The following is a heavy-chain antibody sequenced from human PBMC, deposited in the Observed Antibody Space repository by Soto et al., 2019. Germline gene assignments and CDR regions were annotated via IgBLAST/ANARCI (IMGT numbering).Heavy chain of an antibody. D-gene: IGHD3-3*01. Sequence: PGGSLRLSCAASGFTFSSYAMSWVRQAPGKGLEWVSAISGSGGSSYYADSVKGRFTISRDNSKNTLYLQMNSLRAEDTAVYYCAKDRSVTYDFWSGYLTSGPSLAKYYYYYYGMDVWGQGTTVTVSS. CDR1: GFTFSSYA. CDR2: ISGSGGSS. V-gene: IGHV3-23*01. CDR3: AKDRSVTYDFWSGYLTSGPSLAKYYYYYYGMDV. J-gene: IGHJ6*02.